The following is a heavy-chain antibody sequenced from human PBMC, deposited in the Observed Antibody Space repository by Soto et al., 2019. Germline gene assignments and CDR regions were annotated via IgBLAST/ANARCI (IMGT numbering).Heavy chain of an antibody. CDR1: GGSISSGDYY. CDR2: TYYSGST. Sequence: PSETLSLTCTVSGGSISSGDYYWSWIRQPPGKGLEWIGYTYYSGSTYYNPSLKSRVTISVDTSKNQFSLKLSSVTAADTAVYYCARVKRRGYGDYVWFDPWGQGTLVTVSS. CDR3: ARVKRRGYGDYVWFDP. V-gene: IGHV4-30-4*01. D-gene: IGHD4-17*01. J-gene: IGHJ5*02.